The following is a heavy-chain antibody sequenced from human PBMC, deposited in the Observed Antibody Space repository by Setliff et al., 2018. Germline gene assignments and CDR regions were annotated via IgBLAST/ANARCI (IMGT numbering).Heavy chain of an antibody. V-gene: IGHV5-51*01. CDR2: LKPGDSGI. CDR1: GYTFTNYW. Sequence: PGESLKISCQGSGYTFTNYWIGWVRQMPGKGLEWMGILKPGDSGIRYSPSFQGQVTISADKSISTAYLQWSSLKASDTAMYYCARLGSSSWYNDVFDFWGPGTMVTVSS. J-gene: IGHJ3*01. D-gene: IGHD6-13*01. CDR3: ARLGSSSWYNDVFDF.